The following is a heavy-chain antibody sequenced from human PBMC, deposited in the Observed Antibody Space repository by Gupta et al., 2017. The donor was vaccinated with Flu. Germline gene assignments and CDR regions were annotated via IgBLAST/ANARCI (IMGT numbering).Heavy chain of an antibody. CDR3: ATSRTFDY. CDR1: GFTFSSYW. D-gene: IGHD1-14*01. J-gene: IGHJ4*02. CDR2: ISSDGSNT. V-gene: IGHV3-74*01. Sequence: EVQLVESGGGLVQPGGSLILSCAASGFTFSSYWMHWVRQAPGKGLVWVSRISSDGSNTNYADSVKGRFTISRDNAKNTVYLQMNSLRAEDTAVYYCATSRTFDYWGQGTLVTVSS.